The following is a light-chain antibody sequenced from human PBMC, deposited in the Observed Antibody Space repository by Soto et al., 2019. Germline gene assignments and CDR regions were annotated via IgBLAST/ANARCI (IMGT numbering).Light chain of an antibody. Sequence: DIQLTQSPSFLSASVGDRVTITCRASQGISSYLAWYQQKPGKVPKLLIYAASTLQSGVPSRFSGSGSGTEFTLTISSLQTEDFATYYCQQLNSYPLTFGQGTRLEIK. CDR2: AAS. CDR3: QQLNSYPLT. CDR1: QGISSY. V-gene: IGKV1-9*01. J-gene: IGKJ5*01.